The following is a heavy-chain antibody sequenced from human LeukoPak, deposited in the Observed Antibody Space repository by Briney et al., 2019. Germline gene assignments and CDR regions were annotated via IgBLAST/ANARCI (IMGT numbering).Heavy chain of an antibody. J-gene: IGHJ3*02. CDR2: IKQDGSEK. CDR3: ATDPRIRYDSSAI. Sequence: RGGSLRLSCAASGFTFSSYWMSWVRQAPGKGLEWVANIKQDGSEKYYVDSVKGRFTISRDNANNALYLQMNSLRAEDTAMYYCATDPRIRYDSSAIWGQGTMVTVSS. D-gene: IGHD3-22*01. CDR1: GFTFSSYW. V-gene: IGHV3-7*01.